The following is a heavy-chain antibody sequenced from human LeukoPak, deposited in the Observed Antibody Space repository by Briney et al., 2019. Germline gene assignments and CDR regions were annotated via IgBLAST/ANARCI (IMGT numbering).Heavy chain of an antibody. CDR1: GFTFSSYS. D-gene: IGHD2-21*02. V-gene: IGHV3-21*01. CDR2: ISSSSSYI. CDR3: ARADSCGGDCYSDAFDI. J-gene: IGHJ3*02. Sequence: GGSLRLSCAASGFTFSSYSMNWVRQAPGKGLEWVSSISSSSSYIYYADSVKGRFTISRDNAKNSLYLQMNSLRAEDTAVYYCARADSCGGDCYSDAFDIWGQGTMVTVSS.